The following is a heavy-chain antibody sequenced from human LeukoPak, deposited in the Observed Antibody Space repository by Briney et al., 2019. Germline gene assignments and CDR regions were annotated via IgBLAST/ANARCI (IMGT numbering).Heavy chain of an antibody. CDR3: AREPDYGGNSGAFDI. CDR2: ITSSSSYI. J-gene: IGHJ3*02. Sequence: GGSLRLSCAASGFTFSSYSMNWVSQAPGKALECVSSITSSSSYIFYADSVKGRFTISRDNAKNSLYLQMNSLRAEDTAVYYCAREPDYGGNSGAFDIWGQGTMVTVSS. CDR1: GFTFSSYS. V-gene: IGHV3-21*01. D-gene: IGHD4-23*01.